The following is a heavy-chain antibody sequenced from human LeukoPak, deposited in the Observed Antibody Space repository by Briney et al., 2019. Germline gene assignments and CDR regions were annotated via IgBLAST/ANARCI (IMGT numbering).Heavy chain of an antibody. Sequence: ASVKVSCKASGYTFTSYGISWVRQAPGQGLEWMGWISAYNGSTNYAQKLQGRVTMTTDTSTSTAYMELRSLRSDDTAVYYCARVTGYCSGGSCYLTPLFDYWGQGTLVTVSS. CDR1: GYTFTSYG. V-gene: IGHV1-18*01. CDR3: ARVTGYCSGGSCYLTPLFDY. CDR2: ISAYNGST. J-gene: IGHJ4*02. D-gene: IGHD2-15*01.